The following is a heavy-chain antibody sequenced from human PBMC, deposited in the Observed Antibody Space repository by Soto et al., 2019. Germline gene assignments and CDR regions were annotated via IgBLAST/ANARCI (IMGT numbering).Heavy chain of an antibody. CDR2: IRSKANSYAT. CDR1: GFTFSGSA. CDR3: TSRIPVTTGYYGMDV. D-gene: IGHD1-1*01. J-gene: IGHJ6*02. V-gene: IGHV3-73*01. Sequence: PGGSLRLSCAASGFTFSGSAMHWVRQASGKGLEWVGRIRSKANSYATAYAASVKGRFTISRDDSKNTAYLQMNSLKTEDTAVYYCTSRIPVTTGYYGMDVWGQGTTVTVSS.